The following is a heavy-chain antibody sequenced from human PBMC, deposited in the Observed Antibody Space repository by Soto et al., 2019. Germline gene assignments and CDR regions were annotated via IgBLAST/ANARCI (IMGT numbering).Heavy chain of an antibody. J-gene: IGHJ5*02. CDR1: GFTFSSYS. CDR2: ISSSSSYV. D-gene: IGHD2-2*01. CDR3: ARGPVGCCSTSCHKGWFDP. Sequence: GGSLRLSCAASGFTFSSYSMNWVRQAPGKGLEGVSSISSSSSYVYYADSVKGRFTISRDNAKDSLYLQMNSLRAEDTAVFYCARGPVGCCSTSCHKGWFDPWGQGTQVTVSS. V-gene: IGHV3-21*01.